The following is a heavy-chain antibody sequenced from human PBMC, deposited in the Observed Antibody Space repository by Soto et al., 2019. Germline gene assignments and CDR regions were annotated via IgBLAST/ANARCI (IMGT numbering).Heavy chain of an antibody. D-gene: IGHD3-22*01. CDR2: VFDGVST. CDR3: ARPHYESNTFYSYFDS. J-gene: IGHJ4*02. Sequence: SETLSLTCEVSGGSFSRYYWSWIRQPPGKGLEWIGEVFDGVSTIYNPSLQSRVTISIDTSKNQFSLELSSVTAADSAVYYCARPHYESNTFYSYFDSWGQGTLVTVSS. V-gene: IGHV4-34*12. CDR1: GGSFSRYY.